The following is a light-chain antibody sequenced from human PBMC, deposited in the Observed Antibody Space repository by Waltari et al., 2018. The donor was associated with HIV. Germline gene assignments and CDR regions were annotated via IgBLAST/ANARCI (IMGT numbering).Light chain of an antibody. Sequence: NFVLTQPHSVSESPGKTVAISCTRISGGIATNYVQWYQQRPGSAPTTGIYEDNQRPSGVPDRFSGSIDRSSNSASLTISGLKTEDEADYYCQSYGSGNWVFGGGTKLTVL. CDR3: QSYGSGNWV. CDR1: SGGIATNY. CDR2: EDN. V-gene: IGLV6-57*03. J-gene: IGLJ3*02.